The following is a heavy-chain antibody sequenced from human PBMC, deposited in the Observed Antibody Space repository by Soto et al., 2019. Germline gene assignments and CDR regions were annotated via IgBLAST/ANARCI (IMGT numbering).Heavy chain of an antibody. CDR1: GGSISSSSYY. CDR2: IYYSGST. D-gene: IGHD4-17*01. CDR3: ATHYGATNWFDP. J-gene: IGHJ5*02. V-gene: IGHV4-39*01. Sequence: SETLSLTCTVSGGSISSSSYYWGWIRQPPGKGLEWIGSIYYSGSTYYNPSLKSRVTISVDTSKNQFSLKLSSVTAADTAVYYCATHYGATNWFDPWGQGTLVTVSS.